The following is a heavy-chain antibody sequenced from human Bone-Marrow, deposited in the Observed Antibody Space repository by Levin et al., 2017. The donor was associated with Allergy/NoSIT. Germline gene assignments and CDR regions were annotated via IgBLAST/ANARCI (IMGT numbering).Heavy chain of an antibody. D-gene: IGHD3-22*01. V-gene: IGHV4-4*07. CDR1: VGSMNTYY. J-gene: IGHJ4*02. CDR2: VYSSGRT. Sequence: SQTLSLTCIVSVGSMNTYYLNWIRQPAGKGLEWIGRVYSSGRTNYNPSFQSRATISIDTSMTQFSLRLSSVTAADTAVYYCARSQSAYFDSSGYSTDIWGQGTLVTVSS. CDR3: ARSQSAYFDSSGYSTDI.